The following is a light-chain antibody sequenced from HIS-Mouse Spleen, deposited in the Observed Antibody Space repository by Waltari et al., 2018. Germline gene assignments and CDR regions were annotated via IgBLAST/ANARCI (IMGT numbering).Light chain of an antibody. V-gene: IGLV3-10*01. CDR2: EDS. CDR3: YSTDSSGNHRRV. Sequence: SYELTQPPSVSVSPRQTARITCSGDALPKKYAYWYHPKSGQAPVLVIYEDSKRPSGIPERFSGSSSGTMATLTISGAQVEDEADYYCYSTDSSGNHRRVFGGGTKLTVL. CDR1: ALPKKY. J-gene: IGLJ3*02.